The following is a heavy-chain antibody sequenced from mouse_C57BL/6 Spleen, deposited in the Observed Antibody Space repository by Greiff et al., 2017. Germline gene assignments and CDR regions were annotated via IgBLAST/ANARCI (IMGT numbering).Heavy chain of an antibody. CDR2: IWSGGST. CDR1: GFSLTSYG. V-gene: IGHV2-2*01. CDR3: ARNCYGSSRYYFDY. Sequence: QVQLKESGPGLVQPSQSLSITCTVSGFSLTSYGVHWVRQSPGKGLEWLGVIWSGGSTDYNAAFISRLSISKDNSKSQVSFKMNSLQADDTAIYYCARNCYGSSRYYFDYWGQGTTLTVSS. D-gene: IGHD1-1*01. J-gene: IGHJ2*01.